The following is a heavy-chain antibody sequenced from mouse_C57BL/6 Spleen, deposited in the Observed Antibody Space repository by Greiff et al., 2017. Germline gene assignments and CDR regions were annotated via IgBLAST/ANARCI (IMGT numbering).Heavy chain of an antibody. V-gene: IGHV3-6*01. J-gene: IGHJ4*01. CDR2: ISYDGSN. CDR3: AREGLLEDAMDY. D-gene: IGHD2-3*01. Sequence: EVKLMESGPGLVKPSQSLSLTCSVTGYSITSGYYWNWIRQFPGNKLEWMGYISYDGSNNYNPSLKNRISITRDTSKNQFFLKLNSVTTEDTATYYCAREGLLEDAMDYWGQGTSVTVSS. CDR1: GYSITSGYY.